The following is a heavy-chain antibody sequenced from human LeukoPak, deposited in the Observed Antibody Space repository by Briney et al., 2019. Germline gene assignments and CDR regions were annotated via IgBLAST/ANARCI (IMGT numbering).Heavy chain of an antibody. V-gene: IGHV3-74*01. D-gene: IGHD2-15*01. CDR1: GFTFSSYW. J-gene: IGHJ4*02. CDR2: INSGSST. CDR3: AKDVVGHQWVENY. Sequence: GGSLRLSCAASGFTFSSYWMHWVRHAPGKGLVWVSRINSGSSTTYADSVKGRFTISRDNSKNTVYLQMNSLRAEDTAVYYCAKDVVGHQWVENYWGQGTLVTVSS.